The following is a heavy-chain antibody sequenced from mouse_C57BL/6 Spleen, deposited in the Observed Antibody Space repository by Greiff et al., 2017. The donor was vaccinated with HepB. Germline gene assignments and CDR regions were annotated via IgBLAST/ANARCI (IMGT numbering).Heavy chain of an antibody. CDR3: ARRIHYFDY. CDR1: GYSITSGYY. J-gene: IGHJ2*01. CDR2: ISYDGSN. V-gene: IGHV3-6*01. Sequence: ESGPGLVKPSQSLSLTCSVTGYSITSGYYWNWIRQFPGNKLEWMGYISYDGSNNYNPSLKNRITITRDTSKNQFFLKLNSVTTEDTATYYCARRIHYFDYWGQGTTLTVSS.